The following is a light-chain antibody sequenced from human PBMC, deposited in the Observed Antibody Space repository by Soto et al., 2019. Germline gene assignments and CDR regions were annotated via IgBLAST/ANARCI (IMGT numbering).Light chain of an antibody. V-gene: IGLV1-51*01. Sequence: QSVLAQPPSVSAAPGQNVTISCSGSSSNIGGNSVSWYQQLPGTAPKLLIYDANKRPSGIPDRFSRSKSGTSATLGITGFQTGDEADYYWGSWDSSLSDYVFGNGTKVTV. CDR2: DAN. J-gene: IGLJ1*01. CDR3: GSWDSSLSDYV. CDR1: SSNIGGNS.